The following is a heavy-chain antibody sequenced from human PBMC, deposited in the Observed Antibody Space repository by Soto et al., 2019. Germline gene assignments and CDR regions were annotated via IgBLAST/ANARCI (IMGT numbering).Heavy chain of an antibody. CDR2: INQDGSEN. V-gene: IGHV3-7*03. CDR3: ARSLDY. CDR1: GFTFSSYA. Sequence: PGGSLRLSCAASGFTFSSYAMSWVRQAPGKGLEWVANINQDGSENYYVDSVKGRFTISRDNAKNSLYLQMNSLRVEDTAVYYCARSLDYWGQGTLVTVSS. J-gene: IGHJ4*02.